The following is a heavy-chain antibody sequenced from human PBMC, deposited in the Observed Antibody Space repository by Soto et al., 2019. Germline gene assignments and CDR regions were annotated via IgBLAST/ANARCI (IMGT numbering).Heavy chain of an antibody. D-gene: IGHD3-10*01. CDR2: ISSSSSYI. Sequence: GGSLRLSCAASGFTFSSYSMNWVRQAPGKGLEWVSSISSSSSYIYYADSVKGRFTISRDNAKNSLYLQMNSLRAEDTAVYYCARDNGSGSYNDYWGQGTLVTVSS. V-gene: IGHV3-21*01. J-gene: IGHJ4*02. CDR1: GFTFSSYS. CDR3: ARDNGSGSYNDY.